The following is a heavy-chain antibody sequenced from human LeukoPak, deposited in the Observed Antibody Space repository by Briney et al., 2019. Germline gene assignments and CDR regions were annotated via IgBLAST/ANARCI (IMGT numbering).Heavy chain of an antibody. D-gene: IGHD3-10*01. CDR1: GYTFTSYV. CDR3: ARSSDLWFGELFLFDY. Sequence: ASVKVSCKASGYTFTSYVISWVRQAPGQGLEWMGWISAYNGNTNYAQKPQGRVTMTTDTSTSTAYMELRSLRSDDTAVYYCARSSDLWFGELFLFDYWGQGTLVTVSS. CDR2: ISAYNGNT. V-gene: IGHV1-18*01. J-gene: IGHJ4*02.